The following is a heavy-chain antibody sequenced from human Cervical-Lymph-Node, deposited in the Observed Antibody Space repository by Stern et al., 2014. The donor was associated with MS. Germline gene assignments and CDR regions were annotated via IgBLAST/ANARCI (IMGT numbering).Heavy chain of an antibody. CDR3: AADSRYSGYDIFDY. CDR2: IVVGNGNT. V-gene: IGHV1-58*01. CDR1: GFTFTNSA. Sequence: QMQLVQSGPEVKKPGTSVKVSCKASGFTFTNSAVQWVRQARGQGLEWLGWIVVGNGNTSYAQKFQDRVTFTRDMSTWTAYMELSSLRSEDTAVYYCAADSRYSGYDIFDYWGQGSLVTVSS. D-gene: IGHD5-12*01. J-gene: IGHJ4*02.